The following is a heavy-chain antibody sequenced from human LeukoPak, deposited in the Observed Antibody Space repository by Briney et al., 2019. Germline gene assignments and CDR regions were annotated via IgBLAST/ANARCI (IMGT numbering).Heavy chain of an antibody. CDR3: ARGAAPDV. V-gene: IGHV3-53*01. CDR2: IYRGGGT. J-gene: IGHJ6*02. Sequence: PGGSLRLSCAASGFTVSSIYMSWVRQAPGKGLEWVSIIYRGGGTSYANSVRGRFIISRGNSKNTLYLQMNSLRAEDTAVYYCARGAAPDVWGQGTTVAVSS. CDR1: GFTVSSIY. D-gene: IGHD2-15*01.